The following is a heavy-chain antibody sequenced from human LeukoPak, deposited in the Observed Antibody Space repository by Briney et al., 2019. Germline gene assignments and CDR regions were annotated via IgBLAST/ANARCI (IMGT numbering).Heavy chain of an antibody. D-gene: IGHD3-16*02. V-gene: IGHV4-59*08. CDR2: IYYSGST. Sequence: SETLSLTCTVSGGSISSYYWSWIRQPPGKGLEWIGYIYYSGSTNYNPSLKSRVTISVDTSKNQFSLKLSSVTAADTAVYYCARHEISSPIDYWGQGTLVTVSS. J-gene: IGHJ4*02. CDR1: GGSISSYY. CDR3: ARHEISSPIDY.